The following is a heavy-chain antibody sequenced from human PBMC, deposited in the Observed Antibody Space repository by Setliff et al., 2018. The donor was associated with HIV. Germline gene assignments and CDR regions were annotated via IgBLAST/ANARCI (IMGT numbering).Heavy chain of an antibody. J-gene: IGHJ1*01. V-gene: IGHV1-58*02. D-gene: IGHD2-15*01. CDR2: IVVGSGNT. Sequence: SVKVSCKASGFTFTSSAMQWVRQARGQRLEWIGWIVVGSGNTNYAQKFRERVTITRDMSTSTAYMELSSLRSEDTAVYYCAADCSGGSCPEYFQHWGQGTLVTVSS. CDR1: GFTFTSSA. CDR3: AADCSGGSCPEYFQH.